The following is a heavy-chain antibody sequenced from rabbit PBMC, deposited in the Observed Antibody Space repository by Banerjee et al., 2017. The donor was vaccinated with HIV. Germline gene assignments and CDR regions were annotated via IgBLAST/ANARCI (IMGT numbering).Heavy chain of an antibody. J-gene: IGHJ4*01. D-gene: IGHD6-1*01. CDR3: ARSGYAGYAGYGYATPYFNL. CDR2: IYAGSSGST. Sequence: QSLEESGGDLVKPGASLTLTCTASGFSFSSSYWICWVRQAPGKGLEWIACIYAGSSGSTYYASWAKGRFTISKTSSTTVTLQMTSLTAADTATYFCARSGYAGYAGYGYATPYFNLWGPGTLVTVS. CDR1: GFSFSSSYW. V-gene: IGHV1S40*01.